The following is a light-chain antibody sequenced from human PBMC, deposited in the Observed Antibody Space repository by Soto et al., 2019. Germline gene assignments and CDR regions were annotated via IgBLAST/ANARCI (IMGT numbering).Light chain of an antibody. CDR1: SSDVGGYNY. J-gene: IGLJ1*01. CDR2: EVS. CDR3: SSYRSDPTYV. Sequence: QSVLTQPASVSGSPGQSITISCTGTSSDVGGYNYVSWYQHHPGKAPKLMIHEVSDRPSGISNRFSGSKSGNTASLTISGLQAEDEADYYCSSYRSDPTYVFGTGTKVTV. V-gene: IGLV2-14*01.